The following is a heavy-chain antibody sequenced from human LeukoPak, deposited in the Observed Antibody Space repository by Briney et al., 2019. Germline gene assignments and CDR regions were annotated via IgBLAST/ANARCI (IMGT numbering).Heavy chain of an antibody. D-gene: IGHD3-22*01. V-gene: IGHV3-21*01. CDR1: GFXFSSYS. CDR3: ARVSDYYYDSSGDFDY. CDR2: ISSSSSYI. J-gene: IGHJ4*02. Sequence: GGSLRLSCAASGFXFSSYSINWVRQAPGKGREWVSSISSSSSYIYYADSVKGRFTISRDNAKNSLYLQMNSLRAEDTAVYYCARVSDYYYDSSGDFDYWGQGTLVTVSS.